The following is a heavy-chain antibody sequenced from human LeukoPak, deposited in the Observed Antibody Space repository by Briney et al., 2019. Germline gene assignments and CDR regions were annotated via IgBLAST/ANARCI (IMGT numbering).Heavy chain of an antibody. Sequence: SETLSLTCTVSGASITQHYWSWIRQPPGKGLEYIGYFYYDGSTNYTSSVRSRVTILVDTAKNQFTLNLRSVTAADTAKYYCTRGITGHYRSLGGFAFDIWGQGTMVAVSS. CDR1: GASITQHY. D-gene: IGHD3-16*01. J-gene: IGHJ3*02. V-gene: IGHV4-59*11. CDR2: FYYDGST. CDR3: TRGITGHYRSLGGFAFDI.